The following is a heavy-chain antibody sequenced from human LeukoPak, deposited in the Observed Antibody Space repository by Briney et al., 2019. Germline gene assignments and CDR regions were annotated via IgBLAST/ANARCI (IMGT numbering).Heavy chain of an antibody. J-gene: IGHJ4*02. CDR2: IYYSGST. D-gene: IGHD3-3*01. CDR1: GGSISSSSYY. Sequence: PSETLSLTCTVSGGSISSSSYYWGWIRQPPGKGLEWIGNIYYSGSTYYNPSLKSRVTISVDTSKNHFSLKLNSVTAADTAVYYCARHSVLQFLGWLNIDYWGQGALVTVSS. CDR3: ARHSVLQFLGWLNIDY. V-gene: IGHV4-39*01.